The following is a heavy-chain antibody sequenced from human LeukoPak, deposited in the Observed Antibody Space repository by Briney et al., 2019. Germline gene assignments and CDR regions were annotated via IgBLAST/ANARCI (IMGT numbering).Heavy chain of an antibody. J-gene: IGHJ6*03. V-gene: IGHV3-30*01. Sequence: GGSLRLSCAASGFTFSSYAMPWVRQAPGKGLEWVAVISYDGSNKYYADSVKGRFTISRDNSKNTLYLQMNSLRAEDTAVYYCARGGVDYYYYMDVWGKGTTVTVSS. D-gene: IGHD5-12*01. CDR2: ISYDGSNK. CDR1: GFTFSSYA. CDR3: ARGGVDYYYYMDV.